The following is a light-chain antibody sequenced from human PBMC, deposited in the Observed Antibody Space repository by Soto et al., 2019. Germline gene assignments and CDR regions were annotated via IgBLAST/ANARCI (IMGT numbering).Light chain of an antibody. CDR1: QSVDIS. CDR2: GAS. Sequence: EIVLTHPPATLSVSPCERVVLSSRASQSVDISLAWYQQKPGQAPRLLIYGASTRATDMPGTFSGRGSGTEFTLTITSLRPEDFGVYYCQQYRSWPRTFGQGTKVDIK. V-gene: IGKV3-15*01. J-gene: IGKJ1*01. CDR3: QQYRSWPRT.